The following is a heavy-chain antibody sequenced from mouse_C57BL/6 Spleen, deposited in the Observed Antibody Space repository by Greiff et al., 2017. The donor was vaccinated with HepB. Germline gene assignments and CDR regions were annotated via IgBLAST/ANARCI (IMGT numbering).Heavy chain of an antibody. CDR3: TETVNFDV. CDR1: GFTFSNYW. V-gene: IGHV6-3*01. CDR2: IRLKSDNYAT. J-gene: IGHJ1*03. Sequence: VKLEESGGGLVQPGGSMKLSCVASGFTFSNYWMNWVRQSPEKGLEWVAQIRLKSDNYATHYAESVKGRFTISRDDSKSSVYLQMNNLRAEDTGIYYCTETVNFDVWGTGTTVTVSS.